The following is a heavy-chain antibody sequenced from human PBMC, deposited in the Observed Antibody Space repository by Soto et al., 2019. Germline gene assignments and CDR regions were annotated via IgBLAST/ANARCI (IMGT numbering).Heavy chain of an antibody. CDR3: ARDAHCGGAPGCRAMDV. D-gene: IGHD2-21*01. Sequence: QVQLVQSGAEVKKPGASVKVSCKASGYTFTSDGVSWVRQAPGHGLEWMGWISGYNGNTNYAQRFRDRVTLTTVTSTRTAYMELRSVRSDDSAVYYRARDAHCGGAPGCRAMDVWGPGTTITVSS. CDR1: GYTFTSDG. J-gene: IGHJ6*01. V-gene: IGHV1-18*04. CDR2: ISGYNGNT.